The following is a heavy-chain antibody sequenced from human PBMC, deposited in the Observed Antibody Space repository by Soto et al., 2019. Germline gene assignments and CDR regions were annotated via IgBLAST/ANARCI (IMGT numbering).Heavy chain of an antibody. Sequence: ASVKGSCKATGYTFINYYIDWVRQAPGQGLEWMAIIDPNDGSTNYAQGFQGRLTVTRDTSTSTVYMDLSSLTSEDTAVYYCVRGRGGNYHFHFDNWGQGTPVTVSS. D-gene: IGHD1-26*01. CDR1: GYTFINYY. J-gene: IGHJ4*02. CDR3: VRGRGGNYHFHFDN. CDR2: IDPNDGST. V-gene: IGHV1-46*03.